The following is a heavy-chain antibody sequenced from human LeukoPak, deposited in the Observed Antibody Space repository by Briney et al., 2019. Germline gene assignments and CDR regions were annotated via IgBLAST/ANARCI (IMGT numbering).Heavy chain of an antibody. J-gene: IGHJ4*02. Sequence: PGGSLRLSCAASGFTFSNYWMTWVRQAPGKGLEWVANINQNGSVQLYVDSVKGRLTISRDNAKNSLYLQMNNLRAEDTALYLCARDQGAPGDYWGQGTLVTVSS. CDR1: GFTFSNYW. CDR3: ARDQGAPGDY. D-gene: IGHD4/OR15-4a*01. CDR2: INQNGSVQ. V-gene: IGHV3-7*01.